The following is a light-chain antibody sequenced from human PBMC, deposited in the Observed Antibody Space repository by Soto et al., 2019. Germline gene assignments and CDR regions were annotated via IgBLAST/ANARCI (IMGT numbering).Light chain of an antibody. J-gene: IGKJ1*01. CDR1: QSLLQSNGYNY. CDR2: LGS. V-gene: IGKV2-28*01. CDR3: MQALQTPRT. Sequence: DIVMTQSPLSLPVTPGEPASISCRSSQSLLQSNGYNYLDWYLQKPGQSPQLLIYLGSNRASGVPDRISGSGSGTDFTLKISRVEAEDVGVYYCMQALQTPRTFG.